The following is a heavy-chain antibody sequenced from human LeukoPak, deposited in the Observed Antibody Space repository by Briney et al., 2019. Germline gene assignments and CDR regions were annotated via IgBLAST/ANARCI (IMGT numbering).Heavy chain of an antibody. CDR1: GGSFSGYY. CDR2: INHSGST. V-gene: IGHV4-34*01. CDR3: ARVAVAVRYHDAFDI. D-gene: IGHD6-19*01. Sequence: PSETLSLTCAVYGGSFSGYYWSWIRQPPGKGLEWIGEINHSGSTNYNPSLKSRVTISVDTSKNQFPLKLSSVTAADTAVYYCARVAVAVRYHDAFDIWGQGIMVTVSS. J-gene: IGHJ3*02.